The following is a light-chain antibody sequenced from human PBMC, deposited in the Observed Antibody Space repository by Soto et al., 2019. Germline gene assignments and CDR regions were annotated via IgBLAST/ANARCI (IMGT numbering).Light chain of an antibody. CDR1: QSVSGY. CDR3: QQRSNWPWT. CDR2: DAS. V-gene: IGKV3-11*01. Sequence: EIVLTQSAATLSLSPGERATLSCRATQSVSGYLAWYQQKPGQAPRLLIYDASNRATGIPARFSGSGSGTDVTLTIHSLEPEDFAVYYCQQRSNWPWTFGQGTKVEIK. J-gene: IGKJ1*01.